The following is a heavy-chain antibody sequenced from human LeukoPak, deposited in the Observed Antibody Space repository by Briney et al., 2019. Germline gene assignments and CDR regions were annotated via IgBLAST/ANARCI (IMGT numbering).Heavy chain of an antibody. D-gene: IGHD5-18*01. CDR3: AKGRGYSYGKYFDY. V-gene: IGHV3-30*02. J-gene: IGHJ4*02. Sequence: GGSLRLSCAASGFTFSSYGMHWVRQAPGKGLEWVAFIRYDGSNKYYADSVKGRFTISRDNSKNTLYLQMNSLRAEDTAVYYCAKGRGYSYGKYFDYWGQGTLVTVSS. CDR2: IRYDGSNK. CDR1: GFTFSSYG.